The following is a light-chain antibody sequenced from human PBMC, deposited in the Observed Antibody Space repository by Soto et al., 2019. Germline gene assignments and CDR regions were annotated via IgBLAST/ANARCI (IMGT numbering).Light chain of an antibody. V-gene: IGKV3-20*01. CDR1: QSVSNNY. J-gene: IGKJ4*01. CDR3: QQFSSYPLT. Sequence: EIVLTQSPGTLSLSPGERATLSCRASQSVSNNYLAWYQQKPGQAPRLLIYGASSRATGIPDRFSGGGSGTDFTLTISRLEPEDFAVYYCQQFSSYPLTFGGGTKGDIK. CDR2: GAS.